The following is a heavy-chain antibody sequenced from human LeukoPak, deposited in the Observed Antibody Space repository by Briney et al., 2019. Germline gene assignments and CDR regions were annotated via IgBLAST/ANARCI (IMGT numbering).Heavy chain of an antibody. CDR2: IYYSGGT. J-gene: IGHJ4*02. Sequence: TSQALSLTCTVSGGSISSGGYYWSWIRQHPGKGLEWIGYIYYSGGTYYNPSLKSRVTISVDTSKNQFSLKLSSVTAADTAVYYCASLYDSSGYLDYWGQGTLVTVSS. D-gene: IGHD3-22*01. CDR3: ASLYDSSGYLDY. V-gene: IGHV4-31*03. CDR1: GGSISSGGYY.